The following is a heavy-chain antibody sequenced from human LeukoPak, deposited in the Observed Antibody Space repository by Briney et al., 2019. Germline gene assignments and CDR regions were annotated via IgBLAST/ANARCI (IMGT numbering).Heavy chain of an antibody. V-gene: IGHV4-4*07. CDR3: ARELAATKEDYFDY. Sequence: SETLSLTYTVSGGSISSYYWSWIRQPAGKGLEWIGRIYTSGSTNYNPSLKSRVTMSVDTSKNQFSLKLSSVTAADTAVYYCARELAATKEDYFDYWGQGTLVTVSS. CDR2: IYTSGST. J-gene: IGHJ4*02. CDR1: GGSISSYY. D-gene: IGHD2-15*01.